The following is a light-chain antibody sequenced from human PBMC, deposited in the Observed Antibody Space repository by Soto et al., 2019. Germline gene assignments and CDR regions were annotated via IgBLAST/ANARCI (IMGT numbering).Light chain of an antibody. CDR1: QSVSSN. Sequence: EIVMTQSPATLSVSPGEGATLSCRASQSVSSNLAWYQQKPGQAPRLLIYAASTRNTGIPARFIGSESGTEFTLTISSLQSEDFAVYYCQQYNNWPPLTFGGGTNVEIK. CDR2: AAS. V-gene: IGKV3-15*01. CDR3: QQYNNWPPLT. J-gene: IGKJ4*01.